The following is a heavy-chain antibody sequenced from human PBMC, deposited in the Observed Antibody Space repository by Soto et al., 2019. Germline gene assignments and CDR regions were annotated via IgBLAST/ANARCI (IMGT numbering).Heavy chain of an antibody. CDR3: SKWSGYGDL. D-gene: IGHD5-12*01. V-gene: IGHV3-23*01. J-gene: IGHJ4*02. CDR1: GFTMSTYS. Sequence: EMQLLESGGGLVQPGGSLRLSCAASGFTMSTYSVTWVRQAPGKGLEWVSGISVTPGITFYADSVKRRFTISRDSSNNAVYLQMNSLRAEDTAMYFCSKWSGYGDLWGQGTLVTVSS. CDR2: ISVTPGIT.